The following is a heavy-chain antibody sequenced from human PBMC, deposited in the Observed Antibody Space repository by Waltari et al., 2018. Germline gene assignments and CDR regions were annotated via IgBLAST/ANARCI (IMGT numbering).Heavy chain of an antibody. CDR3: AREKKGDFDY. J-gene: IGHJ4*02. Sequence: QVQLVQSGAEVKKPGSSVKVSCKASGGTFSSYAISWVRQAPGQGLEWMGGRIPSSGKANYEQKCQGRVTITADESTSTAYMELSSLRSEDTAVYYCAREKKGDFDYWGQGTLVTVSS. CDR1: GGTFSSYA. CDR2: RIPSSGKA. V-gene: IGHV1-69*01. D-gene: IGHD3-16*01.